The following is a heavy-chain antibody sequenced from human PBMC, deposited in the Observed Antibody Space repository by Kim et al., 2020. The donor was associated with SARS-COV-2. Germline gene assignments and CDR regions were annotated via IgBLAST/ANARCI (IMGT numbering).Heavy chain of an antibody. J-gene: IGHJ6*02. CDR1: GYTFTSYA. V-gene: IGHV7-4-1*02. CDR3: ASDGSSSWYVDYYYGMDV. CDR2: INTNTGNP. Sequence: ASVKVSCKASGYTFTSYAMNWVRQAPGQGLDWMGWINTNTGNPTYARGLTGRFVFSLDTSVSTAYLQISRLKAEDTAVYYCASDGSSSWYVDYYYGMDVWGQGTTVTLSS. D-gene: IGHD6-13*01.